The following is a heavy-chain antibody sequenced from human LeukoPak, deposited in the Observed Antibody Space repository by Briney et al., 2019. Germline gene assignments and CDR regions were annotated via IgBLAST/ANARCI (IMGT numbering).Heavy chain of an antibody. V-gene: IGHV4-59*08. J-gene: IGHJ1*01. CDR1: GASVTTDY. CDR2: IYNSGNT. Sequence: PSETLSLTCDVSGASVTTDYWSWIRQPPGKGLEWIGYIYNSGNTDYNPSLKSRLTISVDTSKNQFSLTLSSATAADTAVHYCAGRGQRYFRDWGQGTLVTVSS. CDR3: AGRGQRYFRD. D-gene: IGHD3-9*01.